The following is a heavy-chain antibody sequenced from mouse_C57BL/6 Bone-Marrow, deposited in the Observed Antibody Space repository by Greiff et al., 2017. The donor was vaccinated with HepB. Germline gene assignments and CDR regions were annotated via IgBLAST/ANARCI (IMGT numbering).Heavy chain of an antibody. V-gene: IGHV1-69*01. J-gene: IGHJ1*03. CDR1: GYTFTSYW. CDR3: ARVYGSSDCYFDV. D-gene: IGHD1-1*01. Sequence: QVQLQQPGAELVMPGASVKLSCKASGYTFTSYWMHWVKQRPGQGLEWIGEIDPSDSYTNYNQKFKGKSTLTVDKSSSTAYMQLSSLTSEDSAVYNCARVYGSSDCYFDVWGTGTTVTVSS. CDR2: IDPSDSYT.